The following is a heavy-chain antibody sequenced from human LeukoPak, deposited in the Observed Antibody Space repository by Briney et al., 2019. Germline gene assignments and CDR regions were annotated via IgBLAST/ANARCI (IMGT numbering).Heavy chain of an antibody. Sequence: GGSLRLSCAASGFTFSSYDIHWVRQATGKGLEWVSAISGSGGSTYYADSVKGRFTISRDNSKNTLYLQMNSLRAEDTAVYYCAKDPTAAGPLNWFDPWGQGTLVTVSS. CDR1: GFTFSSYD. V-gene: IGHV3-23*01. CDR2: ISGSGGST. CDR3: AKDPTAAGPLNWFDP. D-gene: IGHD6-13*01. J-gene: IGHJ5*02.